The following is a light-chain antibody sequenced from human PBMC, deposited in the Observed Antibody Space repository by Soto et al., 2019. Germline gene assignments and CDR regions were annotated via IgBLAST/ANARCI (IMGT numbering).Light chain of an antibody. J-gene: IGKJ1*01. Sequence: DIQMTQSPSTLPASVGDRVTITCRASQTIGNWLAWYQQKPGKVPKLLIYNASTLESGAPSRFSGSGSGTEFTLTISSLQPDDFATYYCQQCNLYWTFGQGTKVEIK. V-gene: IGKV1-5*03. CDR2: NAS. CDR1: QTIGNW. CDR3: QQCNLYWT.